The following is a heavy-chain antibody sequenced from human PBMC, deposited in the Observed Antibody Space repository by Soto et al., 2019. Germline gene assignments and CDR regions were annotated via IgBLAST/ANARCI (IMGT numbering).Heavy chain of an antibody. J-gene: IGHJ4*02. D-gene: IGHD2-21*01. CDR3: ERRSHIVVAQT. CDR2: FYYDGRT. V-gene: IGHV4-39*02. CDR1: GASFSDANYY. Sequence: SETLSLTCIVSGASFSDANYYWVWIRQPPGEGLEWIGSFYYDGRTYYNASLKSRVTISVDTSKNHFSLMLTSVTAADTAVYYCERRSHIVVAQTWGQGTLVTVSS.